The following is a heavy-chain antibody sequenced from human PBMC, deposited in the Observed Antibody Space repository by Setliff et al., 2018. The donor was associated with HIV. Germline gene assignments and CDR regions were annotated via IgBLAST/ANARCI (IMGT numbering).Heavy chain of an antibody. J-gene: IGHJ3*02. D-gene: IGHD6-19*01. CDR2: IDPSDSYI. CDR1: GKSLSNYW. V-gene: IGHV5-10-1*01. CDR3: SRGIAVAGHDFANTPGDI. Sequence: PGESLKISCKGSGKSLSNYWINWVRQMPGKGLEWMGGIDPSDSYINYGPSFQGHVTISADKSTNTAFLQWSSLKASDSAMYYCSRGIAVAGHDFANTPGDIWGQGTMVTVSS.